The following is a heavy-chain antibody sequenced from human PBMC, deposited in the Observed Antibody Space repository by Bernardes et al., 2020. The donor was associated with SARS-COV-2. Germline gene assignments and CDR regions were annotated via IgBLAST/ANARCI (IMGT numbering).Heavy chain of an antibody. CDR1: GYTFTGYY. V-gene: IGHV1-2*02. CDR3: ARVLRSIFGVVEMDV. Sequence: DSWQGYCKASGYTFTGYYMHWVRQAPGQGLEWMGWINPNSGGTTYAQKFQGRVTMTRDTSISTAYMELSRLRSDDTAVYYCARVLRSIFGVVEMDVWGQGTTVTVSS. J-gene: IGHJ6*02. CDR2: INPNSGGT. D-gene: IGHD3-3*01.